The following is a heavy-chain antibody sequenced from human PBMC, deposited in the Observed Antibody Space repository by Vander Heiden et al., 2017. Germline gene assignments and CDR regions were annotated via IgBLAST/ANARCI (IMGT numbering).Heavy chain of an antibody. J-gene: IGHJ4*02. V-gene: IGHV3-48*02. Sequence: EVQLVESGGGLVQPGGSLRLPCAASGFSFSSYTMNWVRQAPGKGLEWVSYISSSSSTIYYADSVKGRFTISRDNAKNSLYLQMNSLTDEDTAMYYCAREQYSSSWYRYYFDYWGQGTLVTVSS. CDR1: GFSFSSYT. CDR3: AREQYSSSWYRYYFDY. D-gene: IGHD6-13*01. CDR2: ISSSSSTI.